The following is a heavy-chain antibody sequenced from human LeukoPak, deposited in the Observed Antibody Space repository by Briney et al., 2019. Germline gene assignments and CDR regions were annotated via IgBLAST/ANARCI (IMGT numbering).Heavy chain of an antibody. CDR1: GGSISSGTYY. D-gene: IGHD3-16*02. CDR2: IYYSGNT. Sequence: PSETLSLTCTVSGGSISSGTYYWGWIRQPPGKGLEWIGSIYYSGNTYYNPSLRSRVTISVDTSKNQFSLKLSSVTAADTAVYYCARGRNYDYVWGSYRPYYFDYWGQGTLVTVSS. V-gene: IGHV4-39*01. J-gene: IGHJ4*02. CDR3: ARGRNYDYVWGSYRPYYFDY.